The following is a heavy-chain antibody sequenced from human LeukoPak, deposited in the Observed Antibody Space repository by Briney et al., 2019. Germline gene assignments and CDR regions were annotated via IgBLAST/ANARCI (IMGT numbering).Heavy chain of an antibody. V-gene: IGHV4-39*07. CDR3: ARDPRYCSGSNCYPRWFDP. J-gene: IGHJ5*02. CDR1: GGSISSSSHY. Sequence: SETLSLTCTVSGGSISSSSHYWGWIRQSPGKGLEWIGSINYSGNTYYNPSLKSRVTISVDTPENQFSLKVTSVTAADTAVYYCARDPRYCSGSNCYPRWFDPWGQGTLVNVSS. CDR2: INYSGNT. D-gene: IGHD2-15*01.